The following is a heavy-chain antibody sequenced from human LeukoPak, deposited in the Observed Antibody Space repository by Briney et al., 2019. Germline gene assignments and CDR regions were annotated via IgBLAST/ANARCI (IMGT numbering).Heavy chain of an antibody. CDR2: IYYSGST. V-gene: IGHV4-39*01. CDR1: GGSISSSSYY. D-gene: IGHD4-17*01. CDR3: ARFPAMTTEYFDY. J-gene: IGHJ4*02. Sequence: PSETLSLTCTVSGGSISSSSYYWGWIRQPPGKGLEWIGSIYYSGSTYYNPSLKSRVTISVDTSKNQFSLKLSSVTAADTAVYYCARFPAMTTEYFDYWGQGTLVTVSS.